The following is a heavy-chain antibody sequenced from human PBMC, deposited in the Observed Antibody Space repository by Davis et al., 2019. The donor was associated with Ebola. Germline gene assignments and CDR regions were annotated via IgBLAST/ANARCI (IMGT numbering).Heavy chain of an antibody. V-gene: IGHV3-30*03. Sequence: GGSLRLSCAASGFTFSSYGMHWVRQAPGKGLEWVAVISYDGSNKYYADSVKGRFTISRDNSKNTLYLQMNSLRAEDTAVYYCARHDYGFGMDVWGQGTTVTVSS. D-gene: IGHD4-17*01. J-gene: IGHJ6*02. CDR2: ISYDGSNK. CDR1: GFTFSSYG. CDR3: ARHDYGFGMDV.